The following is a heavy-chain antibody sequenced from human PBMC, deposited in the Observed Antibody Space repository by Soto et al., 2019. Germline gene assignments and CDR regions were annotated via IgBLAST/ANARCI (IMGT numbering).Heavy chain of an antibody. V-gene: IGHV3-23*01. Sequence: GGSLRLSGAASGFTFSTYGISWVRQAPGKGLEWVSTISGSGGSTYYADSVEGRFTISRDNSKNTLYLQMNSLRAEDTAVYYCAKVSSSSWYARTGLFDYWGQGTLVTVSS. D-gene: IGHD6-13*01. CDR1: GFTFSTYG. J-gene: IGHJ4*02. CDR3: AKVSSSSWYARTGLFDY. CDR2: ISGSGGST.